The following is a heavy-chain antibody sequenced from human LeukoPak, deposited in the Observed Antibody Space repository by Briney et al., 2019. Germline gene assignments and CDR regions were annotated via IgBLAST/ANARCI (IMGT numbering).Heavy chain of an antibody. J-gene: IGHJ6*03. CDR2: INWNGGST. V-gene: IGHV3-20*01. D-gene: IGHD6-19*01. CDR1: GFTFDDYG. CDR3: ARNARSSGWYLNHYYYYYMDV. Sequence: GGSLRLSCAASGFTFDDYGMSWVRQAPGKGLEWVSGINWNGGSTGYADSVKGRFTISRDNAKNSLYLQMNNLRAEDTALYHCARNARSSGWYLNHYYYYYMDVWGKGTTVTISS.